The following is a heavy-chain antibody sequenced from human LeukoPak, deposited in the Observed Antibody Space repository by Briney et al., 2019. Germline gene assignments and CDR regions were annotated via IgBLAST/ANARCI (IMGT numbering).Heavy chain of an antibody. CDR3: ASMDIVVVPAVTDDAFDI. CDR2: ISSSSSTI. J-gene: IGHJ3*02. Sequence: GGSLRLSCAASGFTFSSYSMNWVRHAPGKGLEWVSYISSSSSTIYYADSVKGRSTISRDNAKNSLYLQMNSLRAEDTAVYYCASMDIVVVPAVTDDAFDIWGQGTMVTVSS. CDR1: GFTFSSYS. V-gene: IGHV3-48*01. D-gene: IGHD2-2*03.